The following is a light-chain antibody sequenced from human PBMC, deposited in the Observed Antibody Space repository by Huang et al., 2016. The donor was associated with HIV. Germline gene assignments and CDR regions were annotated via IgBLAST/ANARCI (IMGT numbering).Light chain of an antibody. V-gene: IGKV4-1*01. J-gene: IGKJ2*01. CDR1: QDLFYNSTEKNY. Sequence: DIVMTQSPDSLTLSLGARAAIKCKSCQDLFYNSTEKNYLAWYQQKPGQPPKLLLYWASTRASGVPARFSGSGSRTDFTLTINGLQSDDTAVYYCQQYYTNHYTFGQGTKLEIK. CDR2: WAS. CDR3: QQYYTNHYT.